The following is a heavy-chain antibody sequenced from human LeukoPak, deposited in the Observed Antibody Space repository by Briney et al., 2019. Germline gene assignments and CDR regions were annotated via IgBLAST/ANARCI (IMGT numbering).Heavy chain of an antibody. CDR1: GGSISSGDYY. V-gene: IGHV4-30-4*01. CDR3: ARFFLDVVSYYYYGMDV. D-gene: IGHD2-15*01. Sequence: SSETLSLTCTVSGGSISSGDYYWSWIRQPPGKGLEWIGDIYYSGSTYYNPSLKSRVTISVDTSKNQFSLKLSSVTAADTAVYYCARFFLDVVSYYYYGMDVWGQGTTVTVSS. CDR2: IYYSGST. J-gene: IGHJ6*02.